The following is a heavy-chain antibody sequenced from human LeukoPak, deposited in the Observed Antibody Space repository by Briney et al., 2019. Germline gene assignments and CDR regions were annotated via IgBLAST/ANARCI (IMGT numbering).Heavy chain of an antibody. CDR3: ARVWQQLVQNAFDI. V-gene: IGHV3-48*03. CDR2: ISSSSSTI. J-gene: IGHJ3*02. CDR1: GFTFSSYE. D-gene: IGHD6-13*01. Sequence: GGSLRLSCAASGFTFSSYEMNWVRQAPGKGLEWVSYISSSSSTIYYADSVKGRFTISRDNAKNSLYLQMNSLRAEDTAVYYCARVWQQLVQNAFDIWGQGTMVTVSS.